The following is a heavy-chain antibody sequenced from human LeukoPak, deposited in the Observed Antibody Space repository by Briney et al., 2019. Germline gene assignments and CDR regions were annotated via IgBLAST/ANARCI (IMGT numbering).Heavy chain of an antibody. CDR2: INPYIGVT. CDR3: VSGSSSDY. D-gene: IGHD2-15*01. Sequence: ASVKVSCKASGYVFIDYTIHWVRQAPGLGLECVGWINPYIGVTTYAHEFQGRVTMTRDTSVSTAYMELSRLRSDDTAVYYCVSGSSSDYWGQGTLVTVSS. V-gene: IGHV1-2*02. J-gene: IGHJ4*02. CDR1: GYVFIDYT.